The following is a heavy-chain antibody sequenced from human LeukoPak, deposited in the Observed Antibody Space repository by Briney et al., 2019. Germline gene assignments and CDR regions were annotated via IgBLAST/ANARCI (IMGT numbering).Heavy chain of an antibody. CDR3: AREDLFSTTVTTPGTYGMDV. J-gene: IGHJ6*02. CDR1: GGTFSSYA. V-gene: IGHV1-69*04. CDR2: IIPILGIA. Sequence: SVKVSCKASGGTFSSYAISWVQQAPGQGLEWMGRIIPILGIANYAQKFQGRVTITADKSTSTAYMELSSLRSEDTAVYYCAREDLFSTTVTTPGTYGMDVWGQGTTVTVSS. D-gene: IGHD4-17*01.